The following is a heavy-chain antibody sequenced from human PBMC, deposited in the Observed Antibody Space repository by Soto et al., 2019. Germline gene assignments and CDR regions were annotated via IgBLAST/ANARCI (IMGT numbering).Heavy chain of an antibody. Sequence: TLSLTCTVSGGSISSYYWSWIRQPPGKGLEWIGYIYYSGSTNYNPSLKSRVTISVDTSKNQFSLKLSSVTAADTAVYYCARGSRDDYFTWFDPWGQGTLVTVSS. J-gene: IGHJ5*02. CDR1: GGSISSYY. CDR2: IYYSGST. D-gene: IGHD2-2*01. V-gene: IGHV4-59*01. CDR3: ARGSRDDYFTWFDP.